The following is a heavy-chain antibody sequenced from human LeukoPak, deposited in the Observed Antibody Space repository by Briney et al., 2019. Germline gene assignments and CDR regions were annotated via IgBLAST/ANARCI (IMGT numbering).Heavy chain of an antibody. J-gene: IGHJ4*02. Sequence: SETLSLTCTVSGGSISSGGYYWSWIRQHPGKGLEWIGYIYYSGSTYYNPSLKSRVTISVDTSKNQFSLKQSSVTAADTAVYYCARGGNGGFFDYWGQGTLVTVSS. CDR2: IYYSGST. CDR1: GGSISSGGYY. V-gene: IGHV4-31*03. D-gene: IGHD2-15*01. CDR3: ARGGNGGFFDY.